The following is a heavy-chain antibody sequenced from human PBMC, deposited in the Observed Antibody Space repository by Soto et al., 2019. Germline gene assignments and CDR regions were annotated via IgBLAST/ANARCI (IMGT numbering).Heavy chain of an antibody. CDR3: ARDSYYDILTGTNWFDP. V-gene: IGHV1-18*01. CDR2: ISAYNGNT. D-gene: IGHD3-9*01. CDR1: GYTFTSYG. Sequence: QVQLVQSGAEVKKPGASVKVSCKASGYTFTSYGISWVRQAPGQGLEWMGWISAYNGNTNYAQKLQGRVTMTTDTSTSTAYMELRSLRSDDTAVYYCARDSYYDILTGTNWFDPWGQGTLVTVSS. J-gene: IGHJ5*02.